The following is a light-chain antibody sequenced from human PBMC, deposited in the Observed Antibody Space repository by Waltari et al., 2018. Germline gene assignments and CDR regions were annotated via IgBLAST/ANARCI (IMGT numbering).Light chain of an antibody. Sequence: DIQMTQSPSSLSASVGDRVTITCRASQSISSYLNWYQQKPGKAPKLLIYAASSLQSVVPSRFSGSGSGTDFTLTISSLQPEDFATYYCQQSYSTPMYTFGQGTKLEIK. CDR1: QSISSY. CDR3: QQSYSTPMYT. V-gene: IGKV1-39*01. CDR2: AAS. J-gene: IGKJ2*01.